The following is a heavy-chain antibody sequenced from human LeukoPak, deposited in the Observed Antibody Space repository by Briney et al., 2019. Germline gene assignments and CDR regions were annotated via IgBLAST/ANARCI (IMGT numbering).Heavy chain of an antibody. CDR2: INPKSGGT. J-gene: IGHJ4*02. CDR1: GYTFTDYL. Sequence: GASVKVSCKASGYTFTDYLIHWVRQAPGQGLEYMGWINPKSGGTEYAQKFLGRVTMTRDTSTSTASMELSRLRSDDTAVHLCARDLSTSSTWELDYWGQGTLVSVSS. D-gene: IGHD2/OR15-2a*01. CDR3: ARDLSTSSTWELDY. V-gene: IGHV1-2*02.